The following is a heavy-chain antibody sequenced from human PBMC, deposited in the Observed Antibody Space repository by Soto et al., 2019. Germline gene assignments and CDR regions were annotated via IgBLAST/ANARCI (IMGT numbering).Heavy chain of an antibody. CDR2: IYYSGST. J-gene: IGHJ6*02. CDR1: GGSISSSSYY. V-gene: IGHV4-39*01. CDR3: ARHVLYSLSGSSSRPYYYYGMDV. Sequence: QLQLQESGPGLVKPSETLSLTCTVSGGSISSSSYYWGWIRQPPGKGLEWIGSIYYSGSTYYNPSPKCRVTLPVDTSKNQSSLKLSSVTAADTAVYYCARHVLYSLSGSSSRPYYYYGMDVWGQGTTVTVSS. D-gene: IGHD1-26*01.